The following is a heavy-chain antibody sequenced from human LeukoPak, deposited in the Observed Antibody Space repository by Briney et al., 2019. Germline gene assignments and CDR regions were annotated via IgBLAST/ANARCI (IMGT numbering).Heavy chain of an antibody. CDR2: ISSSSTYI. D-gene: IGHD3-22*01. J-gene: IGHJ3*02. CDR1: GLTLRSYS. V-gene: IGHV3-21*01. CDR3: ARVGYYYDSSTYSDGFDM. Sequence: GGSLRLSCAASGLTLRSYSMNWVRQAPGKGLEWVSSISSSSTYIYYADSVKGRFTISRDNAKNSLYLQMNSLRAEDTAVYYCARVGYYYDSSTYSDGFDMWGQGTMVTVSS.